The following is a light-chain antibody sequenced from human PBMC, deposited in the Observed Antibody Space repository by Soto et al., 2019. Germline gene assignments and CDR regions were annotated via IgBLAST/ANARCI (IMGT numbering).Light chain of an antibody. J-gene: IGKJ1*01. CDR2: GAS. V-gene: IGKV3-20*01. CDR1: QSVSSSY. CDR3: QPYGSSPPWT. Sequence: ESVLTQSPGALSLSPGERATLSCRASQSVSSSYLAWYQQKPGQAPRLLIYGASSRATGIPDRFSGSGSGTDSTLTISRLEPEAFALYYCQPYGSSPPWTSGHRTKVAIK.